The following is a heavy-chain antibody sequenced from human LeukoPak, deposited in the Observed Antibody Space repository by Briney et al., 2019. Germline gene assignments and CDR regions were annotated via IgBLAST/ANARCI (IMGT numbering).Heavy chain of an antibody. Sequence: PGGSLRLSCTASGFTFGDYAMSWVRQAPGKGLEWVGFIRSKAYGGTTEYAASVKGRFTISRDDSKSIAYLQMISLKTEDSAVYYCTRETVVPAAPFDYWGQGTLVTVSS. V-gene: IGHV3-49*04. J-gene: IGHJ4*02. CDR2: IRSKAYGGTT. CDR3: TRETVVPAAPFDY. CDR1: GFTFGDYA. D-gene: IGHD2-2*01.